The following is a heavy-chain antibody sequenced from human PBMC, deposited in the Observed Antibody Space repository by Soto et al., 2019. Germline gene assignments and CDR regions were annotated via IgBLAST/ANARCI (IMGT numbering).Heavy chain of an antibody. CDR2: FSFYGRRDNT. Sequence: EVQLLESGGGLVQPGGSLRLSCVGSGFTFSSYDMTWVRQAPGKGLEWVSSFSFYGRRDNTYYADSVKGRFTISRDNSRNTVYLQMDNLRVEDTAVYYCAKSLYNVNGVPNDHWGQGTLVTVSS. CDR1: GFTFSSYD. V-gene: IGHV3-23*01. D-gene: IGHD1-20*01. J-gene: IGHJ4*02. CDR3: AKSLYNVNGVPNDH.